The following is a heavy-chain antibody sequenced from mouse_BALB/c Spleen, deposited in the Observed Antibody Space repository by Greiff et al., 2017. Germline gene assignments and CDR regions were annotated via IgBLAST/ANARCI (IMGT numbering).Heavy chain of an antibody. D-gene: IGHD1-2*01. CDR1: GFTFNTYA. J-gene: IGHJ2*01. Sequence: GGGLVQPKGSLKLSCAASGFTFNTYAMNWVRQAPGKGLEWVARIRSKSNNYATYYADSVKDRFTISRDDSQSMLYLQMNNLKTEDTAMYYCVRDLIYHYERYYFDYWGQGTTLTVPS. CDR3: VRDLIYHYERYYFDY. CDR2: IRSKSNNYAT. V-gene: IGHV10-1*02.